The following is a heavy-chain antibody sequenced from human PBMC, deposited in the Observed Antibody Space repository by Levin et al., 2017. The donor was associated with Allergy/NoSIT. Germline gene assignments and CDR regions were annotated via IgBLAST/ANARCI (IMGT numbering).Heavy chain of an antibody. D-gene: IGHD3-10*01. J-gene: IGHJ5*02. CDR2: IKQEGSEN. Sequence: GESLKISCAASGFTFSSYWMSWVRQAPGKGLEWVANIKQEGSENYYVDSGKGRFTISRDNAKNSLYLQMNSLRAEDTAVDYCARGKGRGSLWFGESGRLDVWFDPWGQGTLVTVSS. V-gene: IGHV3-7*04. CDR1: GFTFSSYW. CDR3: ARGKGRGSLWFGESGRLDVWFDP.